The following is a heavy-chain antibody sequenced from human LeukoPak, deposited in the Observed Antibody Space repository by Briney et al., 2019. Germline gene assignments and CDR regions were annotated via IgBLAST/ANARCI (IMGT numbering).Heavy chain of an antibody. CDR3: ARGGDYYDSSGYYYIQGTFDY. CDR1: GFTFSSYS. D-gene: IGHD3-22*01. J-gene: IGHJ4*02. CDR2: ISSSSSYI. Sequence: GGSLRLSCAASGFTFSSYSMNWVRQAPGKGLEWVSSISSSSSYIYYADSVKGRFTISRDNAKNSLYLQMNGLRAEDTAVYYCARGGDYYDSSGYYYIQGTFDYWGQGTLVTVSS. V-gene: IGHV3-21*01.